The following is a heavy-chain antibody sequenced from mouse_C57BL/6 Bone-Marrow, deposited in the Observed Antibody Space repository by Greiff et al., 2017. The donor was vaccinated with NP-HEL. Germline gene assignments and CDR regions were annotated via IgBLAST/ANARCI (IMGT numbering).Heavy chain of an antibody. D-gene: IGHD1-1*01. Sequence: VKLQQPGAELVKPGASVKLSCKASGYTFTSYWMHWVKQRPGQGIEWIGLIHPNSGSNNYNEKFKSKATLTVDKSSSTAYMQLSSLSSEDSAVYYCARGGLLRYPYYFGYWGQGTTLTVSS. J-gene: IGHJ2*01. CDR2: IHPNSGSN. CDR1: GYTFTSYW. CDR3: ARGGLLRYPYYFGY. V-gene: IGHV1-64*01.